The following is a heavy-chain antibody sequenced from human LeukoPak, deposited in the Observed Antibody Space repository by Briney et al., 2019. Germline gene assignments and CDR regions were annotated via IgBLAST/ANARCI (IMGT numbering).Heavy chain of an antibody. CDR3: ARDGGQPGGYYPYGMGV. D-gene: IGHD3-10*01. V-gene: IGHV3-30*03. J-gene: IGHJ6*02. CDR1: GFILSSYS. CDR2: ITLNGRDT. Sequence: GGSLRLSCAASGFILSSYSTHWVRQAPGKGLEWVAVITLNGRDTKYVDSMKGRFTTSRDNSKNTLYVEMNSLKPEDTAVYYCARDGGQPGGYYPYGMGVWGQGTTVTVSS.